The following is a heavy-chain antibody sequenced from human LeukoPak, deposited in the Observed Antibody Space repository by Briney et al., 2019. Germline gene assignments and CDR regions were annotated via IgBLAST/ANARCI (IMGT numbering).Heavy chain of an antibody. CDR2: IWHSGHS. Sequence: SGTLSLTCDVSGDSMTNHYWHWIRQPPGKGLESIAQIWHSGHSDHNPSLKSRVSISIDTSRTQFSLEVTSVTAADTAVYFCARGVPDWVGSGYPFDLWGQGLLVTVSS. J-gene: IGHJ4*02. CDR3: ARGVPDWVGSGYPFDL. D-gene: IGHD5-12*01. CDR1: GDSMTNHY. V-gene: IGHV4-59*11.